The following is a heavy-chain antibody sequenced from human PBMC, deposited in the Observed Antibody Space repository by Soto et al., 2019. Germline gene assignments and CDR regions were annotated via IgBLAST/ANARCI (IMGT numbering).Heavy chain of an antibody. V-gene: IGHV5-51*01. CDR1: GYSFTSHW. D-gene: IGHD2-21*02. CDR3: ARHGGGNYAAFEI. J-gene: IGHJ3*02. Sequence: EVQLVQSGAEVKKPGESLNISCRGSGYSFTSHWIGWVRQMPGKGLEWMGLIYPGDSDTRYSPSLQGQVTFSADKSISTASLQWSSLKTSDTAMYYCARHGGGNYAAFEIWGQGTMVTVSS. CDR2: IYPGDSDT.